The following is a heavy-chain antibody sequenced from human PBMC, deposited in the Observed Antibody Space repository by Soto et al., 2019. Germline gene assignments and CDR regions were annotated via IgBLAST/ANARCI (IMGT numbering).Heavy chain of an antibody. J-gene: IGHJ4*02. CDR1: GASISSSSYY. Sequence: SETLSLTCTVSGASISSSSYYWNWIRQHPWKGLEWIGYIYYSGSTYYNPSLKSRVTISVDTSKNQFSLKLSSVTAADTAVYYCASYGGNSPFDYWGQGTLVTVSS. CDR2: IYYSGST. CDR3: ASYGGNSPFDY. V-gene: IGHV4-31*03. D-gene: IGHD4-17*01.